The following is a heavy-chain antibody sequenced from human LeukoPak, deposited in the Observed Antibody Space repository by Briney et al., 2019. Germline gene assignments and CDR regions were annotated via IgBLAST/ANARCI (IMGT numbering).Heavy chain of an antibody. CDR1: GYTFTSYD. CDR2: MSPNSGNA. D-gene: IGHD6-19*01. J-gene: IGHJ6*03. CDR3: ARVPTSSSGWYLSTLHYYYYYYMDV. Sequence: ASVKVSCKASGYTFTSYDINWVRQATGQGLEWMGWMSPNSGNAGYAQKFQGRVTITRNTSISTAYMELSSLRSEDTAVYYCARVPTSSSGWYLSTLHYYYYYYMDVWGKGTTVTVSS. V-gene: IGHV1-8*03.